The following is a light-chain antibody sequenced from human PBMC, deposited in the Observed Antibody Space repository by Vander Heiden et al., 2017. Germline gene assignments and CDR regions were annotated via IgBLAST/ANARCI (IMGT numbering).Light chain of an antibody. Sequence: DVVMSQSPLPLPVPLGQPASISCRSSQILVYSDRNTYLNWLQQRPGRSARRLIYKVSNRDSGVPDRFSGSGSGTDFTLKISRVEAEDVGVYYCMQGTHWPPMYTFGQGTKLEIK. CDR1: QILVYSDRNTY. CDR2: KVS. J-gene: IGKJ2*01. CDR3: MQGTHWPPMYT. V-gene: IGKV2-30*01.